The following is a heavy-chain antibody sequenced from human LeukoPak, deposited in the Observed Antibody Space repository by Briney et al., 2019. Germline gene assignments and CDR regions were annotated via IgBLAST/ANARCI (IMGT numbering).Heavy chain of an antibody. J-gene: IGHJ4*02. CDR2: INSDGSST. Sequence: GGSLRLSCAASGFTFSSYWMHWVRQAPGKGLVWVSRINSDGSSTNYADSVKGRFTISRDNAKNTLHLQMNSLRAEDTAVYYCARPIFGVVIAFDYWGQGTLVTVSS. D-gene: IGHD3-3*01. V-gene: IGHV3-74*01. CDR1: GFTFSSYW. CDR3: ARPIFGVVIAFDY.